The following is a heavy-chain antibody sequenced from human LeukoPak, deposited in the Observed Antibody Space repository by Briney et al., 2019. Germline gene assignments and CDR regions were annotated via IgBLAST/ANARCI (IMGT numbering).Heavy chain of an antibody. CDR2: MNTGSSYI. Sequence: PGGSLRLSCAASGFTFSSYSMNWVRQAPGKGLEWVSSMNTGSSYIYYADAVKGRFTISRDNAKNSLYLQMNSLRAEDTAVYYCAKPHGVGYLGQGTPVTVSS. D-gene: IGHD4-17*01. CDR1: GFTFSSYS. V-gene: IGHV3-21*04. CDR3: AKPHGVGY. J-gene: IGHJ4*02.